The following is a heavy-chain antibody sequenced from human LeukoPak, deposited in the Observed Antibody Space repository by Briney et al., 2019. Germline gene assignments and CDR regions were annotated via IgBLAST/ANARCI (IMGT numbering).Heavy chain of an antibody. D-gene: IGHD6-6*01. CDR3: ARGGSYSSSLDV. J-gene: IGHJ6*04. Sequence: ASVKVSCKASGYTFTSYDINWVRQATGQGLEWMGWMNPNSGKTGYAQKFQGRVTITRNTSISTAYMEVSSLRSEDTAVYYCARGGSYSSSLDVWGKGTTVTVSS. CDR2: MNPNSGKT. V-gene: IGHV1-8*03. CDR1: GYTFTSYD.